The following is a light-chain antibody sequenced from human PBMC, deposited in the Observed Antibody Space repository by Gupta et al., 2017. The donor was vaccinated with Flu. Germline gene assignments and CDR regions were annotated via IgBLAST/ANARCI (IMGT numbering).Light chain of an antibody. CDR2: AAS. CDR3: QHHDDLPRFT. J-gene: IGKJ2*01. Sequence: SSLSVSVGDRVTITCQAREDISDYLYWYQQKPGRAPKVLIYAASNLETGVPSRFSGSGYGTDFTFTISSLQPEDIATYYCQHHDDLPRFTFGQGTRLDIK. CDR1: EDISDY. V-gene: IGKV1-33*01.